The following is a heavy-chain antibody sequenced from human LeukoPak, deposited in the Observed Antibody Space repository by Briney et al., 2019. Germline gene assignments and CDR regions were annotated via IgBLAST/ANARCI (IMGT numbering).Heavy chain of an antibody. CDR1: GFTFSSYS. Sequence: GGSLRLSCAASGFTFSSYSMNWVRQAPGKGLEWVSSISSSSSYIYYADSVKGRFTISRDNAKNSLYLQMNSLRAEDTAVYYCARVGSGWSRKYYFDYWGQGTLVTVSS. V-gene: IGHV3-21*01. D-gene: IGHD6-19*01. J-gene: IGHJ4*02. CDR3: ARVGSGWSRKYYFDY. CDR2: ISSSSSYI.